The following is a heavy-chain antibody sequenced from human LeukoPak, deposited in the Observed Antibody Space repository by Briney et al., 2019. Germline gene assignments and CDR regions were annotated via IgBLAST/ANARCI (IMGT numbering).Heavy chain of an antibody. V-gene: IGHV3-11*04. D-gene: IGHD3-10*01. CDR1: GFTFSDYY. CDR3: ARGYYYGSGSLIYYYYMDV. J-gene: IGHJ6*03. Sequence: GGSLRLSCAASGFTFSDYYMSWIRQAPGKGLEWVSYISSSGSTIYYADSVKGRFTISRDNAKNSLYLQMNSLRAEDTAVYYCARGYYYGSGSLIYYYYMDVWGKGTTVTVSS. CDR2: ISSSGSTI.